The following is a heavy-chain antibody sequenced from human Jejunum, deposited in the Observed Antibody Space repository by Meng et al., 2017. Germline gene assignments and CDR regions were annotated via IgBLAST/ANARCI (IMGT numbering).Heavy chain of an antibody. D-gene: IGHD2-21*02. V-gene: IGHV3-33*01. CDR3: AREGLEMVTGPRSDAFDM. CDR1: GFTFSRYA. Sequence: GESLKISCVVSGFTFSRYAMHWVRQAPGRGLEWVAVIWYDGSTKYYTESVKGRFTISRDNSKNTLYPQMSSLRAEDTAVYYCAREGLEMVTGPRSDAFDMWGQGTTVTVSS. CDR2: IWYDGSTK. J-gene: IGHJ3*02.